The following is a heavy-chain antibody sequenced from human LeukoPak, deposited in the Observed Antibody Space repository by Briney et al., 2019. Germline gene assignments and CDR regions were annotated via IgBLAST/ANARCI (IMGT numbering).Heavy chain of an antibody. V-gene: IGHV3-33*08. CDR3: ASSGSYRFDY. Sequence: GGSLRLSCAASGFTFSSYSMNWVRQAPGKGLEWVAVIWYDGSNKHYADSVKGRFTISRDNSKNTLYLQMNSLRVEDTAVYYCASSGSYRFDYWGQGTLVTVSS. CDR1: GFTFSSYS. CDR2: IWYDGSNK. J-gene: IGHJ4*02. D-gene: IGHD1-26*01.